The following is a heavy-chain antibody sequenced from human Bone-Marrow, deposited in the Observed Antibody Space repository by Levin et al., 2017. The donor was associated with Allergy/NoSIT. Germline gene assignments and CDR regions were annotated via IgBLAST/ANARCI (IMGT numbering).Heavy chain of an antibody. CDR1: GFDFSSYW. V-gene: IGHV3-7*04. D-gene: IGHD3-10*01. CDR2: IKQDGSDL. CDR3: ARDLITMVRGYSY. J-gene: IGHJ4*02. Sequence: PGESLKISCAASGFDFSSYWMYWVRQAPGKGLEWVASIKQDGSDLYYVDSVKGRFTVSRDNAKNSLHLQMNSLRAEDTAVYFCARDLITMVRGYSYWGQGTLVTVSS.